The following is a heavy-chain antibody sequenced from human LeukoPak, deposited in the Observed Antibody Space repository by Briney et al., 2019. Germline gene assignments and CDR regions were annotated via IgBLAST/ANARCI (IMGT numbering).Heavy chain of an antibody. CDR3: ARGYSGNSFNY. CDR1: GFTFSSYD. Sequence: GGSLRLSCAASGFTFSSYDMSWVRQAPGKGLEWVSAIGGSGVSTYYADSVKGRFTISRDNSKNTLYLQMNSLRAEDTAVYYCARGYSGNSFNYWGQGALVTVSS. V-gene: IGHV3-23*01. CDR2: IGGSGVST. J-gene: IGHJ4*02. D-gene: IGHD4-23*01.